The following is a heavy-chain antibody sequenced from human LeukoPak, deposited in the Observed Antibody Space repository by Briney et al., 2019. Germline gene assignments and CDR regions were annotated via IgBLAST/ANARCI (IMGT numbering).Heavy chain of an antibody. CDR2: INSDGSST. J-gene: IGHJ4*02. CDR1: GFTFSNYW. V-gene: IGHV3-74*01. Sequence: TGGSLRLSCAASGFTFSNYWMHWVRQAPGKGLVWVSRINSDGSSTSYADSVKGRFTISRDNAKNSLYLQMNSLRAEDTALYYCGRAYDFSRHWGQGTLVTVSS. D-gene: IGHD3-3*01. CDR3: GRAYDFSRH.